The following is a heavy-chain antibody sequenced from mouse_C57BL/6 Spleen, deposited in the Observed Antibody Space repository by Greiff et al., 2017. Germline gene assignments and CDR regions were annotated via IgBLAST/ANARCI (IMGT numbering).Heavy chain of an antibody. CDR1: GYTFTSYW. D-gene: IGHD1-1*01. CDR2: IDPSDSET. V-gene: IGHV1-52*01. CDR3: AKGDYYGSSGY. J-gene: IGHJ2*01. Sequence: VQLQQPGAELVRPGSSVKLSCKASGYTFTSYWMHWVKQRPIQGLEWIGNIDPSDSETHYNQKFKDKATLTVDKSSSTAYMQLSSLTSEDSAVYYCAKGDYYGSSGYWGQGTTLTVSS.